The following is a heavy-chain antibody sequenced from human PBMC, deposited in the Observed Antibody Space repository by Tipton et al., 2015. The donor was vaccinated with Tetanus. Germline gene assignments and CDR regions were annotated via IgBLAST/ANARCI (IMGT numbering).Heavy chain of an antibody. Sequence: TLSLTCSVSGGSISSSDDYWIWIRQPPGKGLEWIGYIYYSGSTYYNPSLKSRVSMSVDTSKNQFSLKLSPVTAADTAVYYCVGGRYASGSYWGDYYHYYGMDVWGQGTTVTVSS. CDR1: GGSISSSDDY. CDR3: VGGRYASGSYWGDYYHYYGMDV. V-gene: IGHV4-30-4*01. CDR2: IYYSGST. D-gene: IGHD3-10*01. J-gene: IGHJ6*02.